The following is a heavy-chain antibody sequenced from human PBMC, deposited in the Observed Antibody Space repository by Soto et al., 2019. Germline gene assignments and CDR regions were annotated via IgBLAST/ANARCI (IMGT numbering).Heavy chain of an antibody. CDR2: ISYDGSNK. CDR3: ARDGSGSYYIPYYYYGMDV. CDR1: GFTFSSYA. V-gene: IGHV3-30-3*01. J-gene: IGHJ6*02. D-gene: IGHD3-10*01. Sequence: GGSLRLSCAASGFTFSSYAMHWVRQAPGKGLEWVAVISYDGSNKYYADSVKGRFTISRDNSKNTLYLQMNSLRAEDTAVYYCARDGSGSYYIPYYYYGMDVWGQGTTVTVSS.